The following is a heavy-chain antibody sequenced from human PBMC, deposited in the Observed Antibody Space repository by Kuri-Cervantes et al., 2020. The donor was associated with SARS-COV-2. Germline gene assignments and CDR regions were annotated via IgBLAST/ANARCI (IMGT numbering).Heavy chain of an antibody. Sequence: GSLRLSCAASGFTFSSYAMHWVRQAPGQGLEWVAVISYDGSNKYYADSVKGRFTISRDNSKNTLYLQMNTLKTEDTAVYYCTRAPGKSPYGGFQHWGQGTLVTVSS. J-gene: IGHJ1*01. CDR3: TRAPGKSPYGGFQH. V-gene: IGHV3-30*07. CDR1: GFTFSSYA. CDR2: ISYDGSNK. D-gene: IGHD3-10*01.